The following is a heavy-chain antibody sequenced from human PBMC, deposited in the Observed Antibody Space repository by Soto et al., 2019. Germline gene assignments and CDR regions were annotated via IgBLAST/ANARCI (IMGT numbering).Heavy chain of an antibody. CDR1: SDSIAGENW. D-gene: IGHD3-3*01. CDR2: VFHTGGT. J-gene: IGHJ4*02. Sequence: QVQLQESCPGLVKPSETLSLTCTVSSDSIAGENWWSWVRQPPGLGLEWIGEVFHTGGTNYNPSHKSRVTMEVDKSNNQFSLQLISATAADTAGYYCARVVSSCSGWMYSFDFWGQGTLVSVSS. CDR3: ARVVSSCSGWMYSFDF. V-gene: IGHV4-4*02.